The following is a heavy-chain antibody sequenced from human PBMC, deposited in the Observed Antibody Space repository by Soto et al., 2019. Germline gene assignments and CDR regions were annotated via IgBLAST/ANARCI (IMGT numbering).Heavy chain of an antibody. CDR2: IIPMVDKT. CDR3: ARSRGYCSDGSCFPALGSMDV. CDR1: GYSFSSYS. D-gene: IGHD2-15*01. V-gene: IGHV1-69*02. Sequence: GASVKVSCKAYGYSFSSYSIDWLRQDPGQGLEGMGRIIPMVDKTNYAEKFQGRLSITADKSTSTVYMELSSLTPEDTAMYYCARSRGYCSDGSCFPALGSMDVWGQGTTVTVSS. J-gene: IGHJ6*02.